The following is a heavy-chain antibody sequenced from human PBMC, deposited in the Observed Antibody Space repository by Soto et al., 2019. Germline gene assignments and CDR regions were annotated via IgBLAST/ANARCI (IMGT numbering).Heavy chain of an antibody. CDR3: AIKQWPVRRDWFDP. Sequence: QVQLQESGPGLVKPSQTLSLTCTVSGGSISSGGYYWSWIRQHPGKGLEWIGYIYYSGSTYYNPSVQRRVTISVDTSKNQVSLKLSSVTAADTAVYYCAIKQWPVRRDWFDPWGQGTLVTVSS. CDR1: GGSISSGGYY. D-gene: IGHD6-19*01. J-gene: IGHJ5*02. CDR2: IYYSGST. V-gene: IGHV4-31*03.